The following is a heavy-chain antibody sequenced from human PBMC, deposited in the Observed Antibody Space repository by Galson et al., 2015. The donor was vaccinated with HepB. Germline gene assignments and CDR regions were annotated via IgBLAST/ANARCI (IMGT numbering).Heavy chain of an antibody. V-gene: IGHV3-73*01. CDR1: GFTFSGSA. J-gene: IGHJ6*02. Sequence: SLRLSCAASGFTFSGSAMHLVRQASGKGLEWVGRIGSKVISHATAYAASVNGRFTISRDDSKNTAYLQMSSLKSEDTAVYYCTRLDSGMDIWGQGATVTVSS. CDR3: TRLDSGMDI. CDR2: IGSKVISHAT.